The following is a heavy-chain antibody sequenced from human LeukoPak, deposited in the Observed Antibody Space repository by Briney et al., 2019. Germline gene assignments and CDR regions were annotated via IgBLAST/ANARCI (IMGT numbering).Heavy chain of an antibody. V-gene: IGHV3-33*01. Sequence: SGRSLRLSCAASGFTFSSYGMHWVRQAPGKGLEWVAVIWYDGSNKYYADSVKGRFTISRDNSKNTLYLQMNSLRAEDTAVYYCARGDYGGDYFDYWGQGTLVTVSS. CDR1: GFTFSSYG. J-gene: IGHJ4*02. D-gene: IGHD4-23*01. CDR3: ARGDYGGDYFDY. CDR2: IWYDGSNK.